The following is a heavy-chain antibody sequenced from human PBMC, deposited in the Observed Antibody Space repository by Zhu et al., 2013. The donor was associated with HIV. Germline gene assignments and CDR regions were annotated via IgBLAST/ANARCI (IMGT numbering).Heavy chain of an antibody. CDR2: ISAYNGNT. CDR3: ARGDVQQLVPTLDYYYGMDV. Sequence: QVQLVQSGAEVKKPGASVKVSCKASGYTFTSYGISWVRQAPGQGLEWMGWISAYNGNTNYAQKLQGRVTMTTDTSTSTAYMELRSLRSDDTAVYYCARGDVQQLVPTLDYYYGMDVWGQGTTVTVSS. V-gene: IGHV1-18*04. D-gene: IGHD6-13*01. CDR1: GYTFTSYG. J-gene: IGHJ6*02.